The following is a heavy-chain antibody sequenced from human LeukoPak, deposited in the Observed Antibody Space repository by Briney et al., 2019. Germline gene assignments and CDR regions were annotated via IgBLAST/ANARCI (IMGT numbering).Heavy chain of an antibody. Sequence: SETLSLTCTVSGGSTRRYYWSWIRQSAGKGLEWIGRVGAGGKSNYNPSLKSRVTISVDRSKNQFSLKMTSVTAADTAVYYCSRGGNPGWFDPWGQGTLVTVSS. CDR1: GGSTRRYY. V-gene: IGHV4-4*07. CDR3: SRGGNPGWFDP. CDR2: VGAGGKS. D-gene: IGHD4-23*01. J-gene: IGHJ5*02.